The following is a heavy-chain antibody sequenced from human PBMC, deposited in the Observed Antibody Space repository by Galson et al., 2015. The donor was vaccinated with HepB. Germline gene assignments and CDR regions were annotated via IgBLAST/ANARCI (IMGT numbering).Heavy chain of an antibody. J-gene: IGHJ6*02. CDR3: AKEQLYGSTWDIRYLHNGMDV. CDR1: GFTFSNYA. D-gene: IGHD6-13*01. Sequence: SLRLSCAASGFTFSNYAMHWVRQAPGKGLEWVAVISFVGSDKYYAGSVKGRFTISRDNSRNTVYLQMNSLRPEDTAVYYCAKEQLYGSTWDIRYLHNGMDVWGQGTTVTVSS. V-gene: IGHV3-30*18. CDR2: ISFVGSDK.